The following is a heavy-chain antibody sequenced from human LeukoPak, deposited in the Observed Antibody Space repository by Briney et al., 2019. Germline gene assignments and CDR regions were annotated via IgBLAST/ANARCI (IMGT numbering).Heavy chain of an antibody. V-gene: IGHV4-38-2*02. Sequence: PSETLSLTCTVSGYSISTNYYWAWIRQSPGTGLEWIGSVYHNGETYYNPSLKSRVIISVDTSKNEFSLKLSSVTAADTAVYYCARLTGYCSSTSCYYFDYWGQGTLVTVSS. CDR3: ARLTGYCSSTSCYYFDY. D-gene: IGHD2-2*01. CDR1: GYSISTNYY. CDR2: VYHNGET. J-gene: IGHJ4*02.